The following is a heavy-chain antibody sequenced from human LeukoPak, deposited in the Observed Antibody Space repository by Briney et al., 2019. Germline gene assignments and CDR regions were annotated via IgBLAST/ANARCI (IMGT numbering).Heavy chain of an antibody. CDR1: GYTFTSYY. D-gene: IGHD3-10*01. CDR2: INPSGGST. CDR3: ARGGFMVRGVIRFARRWYFDY. Sequence: ASVKVSCKASGYTFTSYYMHWVRQAPGQGLEWMGIINPSGGSTSYAQKFQGRVTMTRDMSTSTVYMELSSLRSEDTAVYYCARGGFMVRGVIRFARRWYFDYWGQGTLVTVSS. J-gene: IGHJ4*02. V-gene: IGHV1-46*01.